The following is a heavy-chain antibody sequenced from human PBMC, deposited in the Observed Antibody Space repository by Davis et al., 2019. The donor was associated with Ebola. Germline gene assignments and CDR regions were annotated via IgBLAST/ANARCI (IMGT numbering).Heavy chain of an antibody. J-gene: IGHJ4*02. CDR2: ISGSGGST. Sequence: GESLKISCAASGFTVSSNYMSWVRQAPGKGLEWVSAISGSGGSTYYADSVKGRFTISRHNSKNTLYLQMNSLRAEDTAVYYCARGIGWSYYFDYWGQGTLVTVSS. D-gene: IGHD6-19*01. CDR1: GFTVSSNY. V-gene: IGHV3-53*04. CDR3: ARGIGWSYYFDY.